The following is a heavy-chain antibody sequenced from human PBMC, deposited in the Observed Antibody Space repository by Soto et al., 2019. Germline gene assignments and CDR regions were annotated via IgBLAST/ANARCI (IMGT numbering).Heavy chain of an antibody. CDR1: GGSISSGDYY. Sequence: PSETLSLTCTVSGGSISSGDYYWSWIRQPPGKGLEWIGYIYYSGSTYYNPSLKSRVTISVDTSKNQFSLKLSSVTAADTAVYYCARAGPYDSSGYYYFDYWGQGTLVTVSS. D-gene: IGHD3-22*01. CDR3: ARAGPYDSSGYYYFDY. J-gene: IGHJ4*02. V-gene: IGHV4-30-4*01. CDR2: IYYSGST.